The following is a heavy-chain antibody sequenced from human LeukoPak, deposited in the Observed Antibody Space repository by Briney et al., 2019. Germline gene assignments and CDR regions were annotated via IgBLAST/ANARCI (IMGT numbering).Heavy chain of an antibody. Sequence: GGSLRLSCTASGFTFSWYTMNWVRKAPGKGLEWVSSITSSSGYIYYADSVKGRCTISRDNAKNSLYLQMNSLRVEDTAVYYCASRCSRSGCLDHYYYGMDGWGRGTTVTVSS. D-gene: IGHD2-2*01. V-gene: IGHV3-21*01. CDR1: GFTFSWYT. CDR2: ITSSSGYI. J-gene: IGHJ6*02. CDR3: ASRCSRSGCLDHYYYGMDG.